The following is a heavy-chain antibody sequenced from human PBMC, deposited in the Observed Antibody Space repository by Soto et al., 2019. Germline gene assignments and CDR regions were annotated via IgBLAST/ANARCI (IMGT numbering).Heavy chain of an antibody. CDR1: GFTFSDYT. J-gene: IGHJ4*02. CDR2: ISNSGSYI. CDR3: ARSGAHGCY. D-gene: IGHD3-10*01. V-gene: IGHV3-21*01. Sequence: EVQLVESGGGLVKPGGSLRLSCAASGFTFSDYTMNWVRQAPGKGLEWVSSISNSGSYIYYADSMKGRFTISRDNAKNSLYLQMNSLRAEDTAVYYCARSGAHGCYWGQGTLVTVSS.